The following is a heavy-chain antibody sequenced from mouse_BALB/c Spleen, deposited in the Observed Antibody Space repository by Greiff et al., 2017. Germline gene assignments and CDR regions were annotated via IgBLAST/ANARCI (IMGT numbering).Heavy chain of an antibody. Sequence: VQLQQSGAELVRPGSSVKISCKASGYAFSSYWLNWVKQSHGKSLEWIGRINPYNGDTFYNQKFKGKATLTVDKSSSTAHMELLSLTSEDSAVYYCGKGHYYGYKDYAMDYWGQGTSVTVSS. CDR3: GKGHYYGYKDYAMDY. CDR2: INPYNGDT. CDR1: GYAFSSYW. V-gene: IGHV1-37*01. D-gene: IGHD1-2*01. J-gene: IGHJ4*01.